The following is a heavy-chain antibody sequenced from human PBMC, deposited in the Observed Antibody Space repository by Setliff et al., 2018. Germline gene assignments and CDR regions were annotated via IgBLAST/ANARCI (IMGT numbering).Heavy chain of an antibody. V-gene: IGHV4-38-2*01. CDR3: ARGLHDTSDDYYVGAFDM. CDR2: IYHSGST. Sequence: PSETLSLTCAVSGYSISSGYYWGWIRQPPGKGLEWIGNIYHSGSTYYNPSLKSRVTLSVDTSKNKLSLRLTSVTAADTALYYCARGLHDTSDDYYVGAFDMWGLGTKVT. J-gene: IGHJ3*02. CDR1: GYSISSGYY. D-gene: IGHD3-22*01.